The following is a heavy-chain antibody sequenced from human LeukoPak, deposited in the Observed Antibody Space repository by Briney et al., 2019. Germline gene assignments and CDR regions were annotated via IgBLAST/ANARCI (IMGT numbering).Heavy chain of an antibody. Sequence: GASVKVSCKASGYTFTGYYMHWVRQAPGQGLEWMGWINPDSGGTNYAQKFQGRVTMTRDTSISTAYMELRSLRSDDTAVYYCARGPYFDWLSPDYWGQGTLVTVSS. V-gene: IGHV1-2*02. CDR2: INPDSGGT. D-gene: IGHD3-9*01. J-gene: IGHJ4*02. CDR3: ARGPYFDWLSPDY. CDR1: GYTFTGYY.